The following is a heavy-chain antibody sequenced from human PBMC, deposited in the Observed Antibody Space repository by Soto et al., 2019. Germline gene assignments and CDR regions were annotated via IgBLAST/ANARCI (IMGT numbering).Heavy chain of an antibody. J-gene: IGHJ6*02. Sequence: SETLSLTCTVSGGSVSSGSYYWSWIRQPPGKGLEWIGYIYYSGSTNYNPSLKSRVTISVDTSKNQFSLKLSSVTAADTAVYYCARERVREWNDARYGMDVWGQGTTVTVYS. D-gene: IGHD1-1*01. V-gene: IGHV4-61*01. CDR2: IYYSGST. CDR1: GGSVSSGSYY. CDR3: ARERVREWNDARYGMDV.